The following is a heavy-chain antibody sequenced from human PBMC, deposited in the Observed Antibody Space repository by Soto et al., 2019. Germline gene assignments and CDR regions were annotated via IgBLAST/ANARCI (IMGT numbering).Heavy chain of an antibody. CDR1: GGTFSSYA. CDR2: IIPIFGTA. V-gene: IGHV1-69*01. CDR3: ARRLQDYGDYDVSFDY. Sequence: QVQLVQSGAEVKKPGSSVKVSCQASGGTFSSYAISWVRQAPGQGLEWMGGIIPIFGTANYAQKFQGRVTITADESTSTAYMELSSLRSEDTAVYYCARRLQDYGDYDVSFDYWGQGTLVTVSS. J-gene: IGHJ4*02. D-gene: IGHD4-17*01.